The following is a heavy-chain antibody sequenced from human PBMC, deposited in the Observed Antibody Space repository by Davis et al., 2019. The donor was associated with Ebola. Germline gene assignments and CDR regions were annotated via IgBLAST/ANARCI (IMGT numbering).Heavy chain of an antibody. CDR2: IYAGGTT. CDR1: GFTVSSSY. CDR3: ARYSSSSGWFDP. Sequence: PGGSLRLSCVASGFTVSSSYLNWVRQAPGRGLEWVSIIYAGGTTSYADSVQGRFTISRDNSKNTLYLQMTSLRDEDTAMYYCARYSSSSGWFDPWGQGTLVTVSS. D-gene: IGHD6-6*01. V-gene: IGHV3-66*01. J-gene: IGHJ5*02.